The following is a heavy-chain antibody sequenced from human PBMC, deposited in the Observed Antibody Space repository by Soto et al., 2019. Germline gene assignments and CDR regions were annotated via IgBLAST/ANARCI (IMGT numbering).Heavy chain of an antibody. CDR1: GYTFTSYG. J-gene: IGHJ4*02. CDR3: ARGYYDFWSGYPLMDLKGPTSFDS. Sequence: QVQLVQSGAEVKKPGASVKVSCKASGYTFTSYGISWVRQAPGQGLEWMGWISAYNGNTNYAQKLQGRVTMTTDTSTSTAYMELRSLRSDDTAVYYCARGYYDFWSGYPLMDLKGPTSFDSWGQGTLVTVSS. D-gene: IGHD3-3*01. CDR2: ISAYNGNT. V-gene: IGHV1-18*01.